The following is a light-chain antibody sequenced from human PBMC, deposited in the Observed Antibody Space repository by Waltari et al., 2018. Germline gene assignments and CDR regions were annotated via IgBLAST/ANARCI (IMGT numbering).Light chain of an antibody. Sequence: LTQPPSVSGAPVQRVTISCTGSSSDIGSFGVYWYQHRPGSVPRLLIYDNTHRPSAVPDRFTASKSATSASLDIAGLQPDDEADYYCQSYDNALRGSVLIGGGTRLTVL. CDR2: DNT. CDR1: SSDIGSFG. J-gene: IGLJ2*01. V-gene: IGLV1-40*01. CDR3: QSYDNALRGSVL.